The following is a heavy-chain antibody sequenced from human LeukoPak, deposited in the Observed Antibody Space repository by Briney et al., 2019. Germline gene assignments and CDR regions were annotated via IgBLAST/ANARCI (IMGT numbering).Heavy chain of an antibody. CDR1: GGSISSGGYY. D-gene: IGHD3-3*01. J-gene: IGHJ3*02. CDR2: IYYSGST. V-gene: IGHV4-31*03. Sequence: SETLSLTCTVSGGSISSGGYYWSWLRQHPGKGLEWIGYIYYSGSTYYNPSLKSRVTISVDTSKNQFSLKLSSVTAADTAVYYCARAEGRYYDFWSGYHPDAFDIWGQGTMVTVSS. CDR3: ARAEGRYYDFWSGYHPDAFDI.